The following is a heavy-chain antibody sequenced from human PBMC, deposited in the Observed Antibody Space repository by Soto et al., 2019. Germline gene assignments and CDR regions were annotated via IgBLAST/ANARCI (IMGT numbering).Heavy chain of an antibody. CDR1: GFSFRSDW. CDR3: SGGVGDVF. D-gene: IGHD1-26*01. Sequence: EEQLVESGGGLVQPGGSLRLSCAVSGFSFRSDWMNWVRQAPGKGLEWVAHTNQDGSEKYYVDSVKGRFTIFRDNAKNSLYLQMNSLRAEDTAVYYCSGGVGDVFWGQGTLVTVSS. J-gene: IGHJ4*02. CDR2: TNQDGSEK. V-gene: IGHV3-7*04.